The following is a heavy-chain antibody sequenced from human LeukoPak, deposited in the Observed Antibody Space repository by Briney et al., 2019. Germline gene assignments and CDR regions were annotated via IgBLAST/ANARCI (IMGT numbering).Heavy chain of an antibody. CDR2: IIPIFGTG. J-gene: IGHJ6*04. CDR1: GGTFISYA. V-gene: IGHV1-69*06. D-gene: IGHD3-9*01. CDR3: ARHDRLTGYYKNYYYGMDV. Sequence: AVKVSCKASGGTFISYAMSWVRQARGQGLEWMGGIIPIFGTGNYAQKFQGRVTIPADKSTSTAYMELSSLRSEDTAVYYCARHDRLTGYYKNYYYGMDVWGKGTPVTVSS.